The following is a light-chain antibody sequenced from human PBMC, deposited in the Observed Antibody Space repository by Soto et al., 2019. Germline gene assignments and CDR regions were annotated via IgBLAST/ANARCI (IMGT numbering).Light chain of an antibody. Sequence: EIVLTQSPGTLSLSPGERATLSCRASQSVSSSYLAWYQQKPGRAPRLLIYGASSRATGIPDRFSGSGSGTVFTLTISRLEPEDFAVYYCQQYGRLPRTFGQGTKVEIK. CDR2: GAS. J-gene: IGKJ1*01. CDR3: QQYGRLPRT. V-gene: IGKV3-20*01. CDR1: QSVSSSY.